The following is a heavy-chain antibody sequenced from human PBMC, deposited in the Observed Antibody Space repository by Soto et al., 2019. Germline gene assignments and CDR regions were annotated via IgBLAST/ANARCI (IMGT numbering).Heavy chain of an antibody. Sequence: EPLSLTAANSGYSISNFYYCDWILQPPVKGLEWIGSIYHTGSTYYNPSLKSRVTISVDTSKNQLSLKLSSVTAADTAVYYWARRHSSNWYVLDDWGQGTLVTVSS. CDR1: GYSISNFYY. CDR3: ARRHSSNWYVLDD. CDR2: IYHTGST. D-gene: IGHD6-13*01. V-gene: IGHV4-38-2*01. J-gene: IGHJ4*02.